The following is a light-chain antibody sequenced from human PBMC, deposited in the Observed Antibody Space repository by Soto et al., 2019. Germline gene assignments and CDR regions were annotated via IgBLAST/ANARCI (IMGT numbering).Light chain of an antibody. CDR2: DVT. CDR1: SSDVGGYTY. CDR3: CSYAGSYTYV. V-gene: IGLV2-11*01. Sequence: QSALTQPRSVPGSTGQSVTISCTGTSSDVGGYTYVSWYQQHQGKAPKLIIYDVTERPLVVPACFSGCKSGNTASLTISGLQAEDEADYYCCSYAGSYTYVFGTGTKLTVL. J-gene: IGLJ1*01.